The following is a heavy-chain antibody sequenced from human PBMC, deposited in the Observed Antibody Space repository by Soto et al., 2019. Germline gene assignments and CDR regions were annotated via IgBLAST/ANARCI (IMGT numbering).Heavy chain of an antibody. CDR2: IRNKANSYTT. CDR1: GFTFSDHY. CDR3: ARSTVTVTPYYSDY. J-gene: IGHJ4*02. Sequence: EVQLVESGGGLVQPGGSLRLSCAASGFTFSDHYMDWVRQAPGKGLEWVGRIRNKANSYTTEYAASVKGRFAISRDDSKNSLYLQMNSLKTEDTALYYCARSTVTVTPYYSDYWGQGTLVTVSA. V-gene: IGHV3-72*01. D-gene: IGHD4-17*01.